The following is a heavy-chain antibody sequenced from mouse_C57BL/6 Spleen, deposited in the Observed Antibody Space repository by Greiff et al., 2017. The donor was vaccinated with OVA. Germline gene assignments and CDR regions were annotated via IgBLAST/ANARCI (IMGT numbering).Heavy chain of an antibody. D-gene: IGHD2-4*01. CDR2: INPSNGGT. V-gene: IGHV1-53*01. CDR3: ARERNMITPYYYAMDY. CDR1: GYTFTSYW. Sequence: VQLQQPGPELVKPGASVKLSCKASGYTFTSYWMHWVKQRPGQGLEWIGNINPSNGGTNYNEKFKSKATLTVDKSSSTAYMQLSSLTSEDSAVYYCARERNMITPYYYAMDYWGQGTSVTVSS. J-gene: IGHJ4*01.